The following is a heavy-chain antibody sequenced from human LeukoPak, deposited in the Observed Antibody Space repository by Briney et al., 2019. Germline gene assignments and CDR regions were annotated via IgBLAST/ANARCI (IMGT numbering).Heavy chain of an antibody. CDR2: IYYSGST. D-gene: IGHD2-2*01. J-gene: IGHJ6*02. V-gene: IGHV4-30-4*01. CDR3: ASAGVRMCSSTSCYPYYYYGMDV. CDR1: GGSVSSGDYY. Sequence: PSQTLSLTCTVSGGSVSSGDYYWSWIRQPPGKGLEWIGYIYYSGSTYYNPSLKSRVTISVDTSKNQFSLKLSSVTAADTAVYYCASAGVRMCSSTSCYPYYYYGMDVWGQGTTVTVSS.